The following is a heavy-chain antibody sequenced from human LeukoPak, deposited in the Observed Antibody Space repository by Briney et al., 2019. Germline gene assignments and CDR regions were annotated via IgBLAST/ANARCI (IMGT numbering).Heavy chain of an antibody. J-gene: IGHJ5*02. CDR1: GYSISRGYY. D-gene: IGHD2-21*02. Sequence: SETLSLTCTVSGYSISRGYYWGWIRQPPGKGLEWIGCIYHSGSTYYNPSLKSRVTISVDTSKNQFSLRLSSVTAADTAVYYCARGRRVRRTVVTAHNWFDPWGQGTLVTVSS. CDR2: IYHSGST. CDR3: ARGRRVRRTVVTAHNWFDP. V-gene: IGHV4-38-2*02.